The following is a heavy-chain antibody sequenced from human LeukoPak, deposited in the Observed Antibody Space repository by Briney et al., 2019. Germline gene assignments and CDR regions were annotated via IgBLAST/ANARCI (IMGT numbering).Heavy chain of an antibody. CDR1: GGTFSSYA. J-gene: IGHJ3*02. V-gene: IGHV1-69*05. CDR3: ARLRMPAAGTDAFDI. D-gene: IGHD6-13*01. Sequence: ASVKVSCKASGGTFSSYAISWVRQAPGQGLEWMGGIIPIFATTNYAQKFQGRVTITTDESTSTAYMELSSLGSEDTTAYYFARLRMPAAGTDAFDIWGQGTMVTVSS. CDR2: IIPIFATT.